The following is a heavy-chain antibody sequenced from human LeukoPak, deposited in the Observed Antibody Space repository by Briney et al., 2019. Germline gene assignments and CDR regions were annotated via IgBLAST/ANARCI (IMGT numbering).Heavy chain of an antibody. J-gene: IGHJ4*02. CDR1: GGSVSSGSYY. D-gene: IGHD6-19*01. CDR3: ARASSGWYGLFDN. V-gene: IGHV4-61*01. CDR2: IHDSGIT. Sequence: SETLSLTCTVSGGSVSSGSYYWSWIRQPPGKALEWIGYIHDSGITNYNPSLKRRVTISVDTSRNQFSLRLRSVTAADTAVYYCARASSGWYGLFDNWGQGTLVTVSS.